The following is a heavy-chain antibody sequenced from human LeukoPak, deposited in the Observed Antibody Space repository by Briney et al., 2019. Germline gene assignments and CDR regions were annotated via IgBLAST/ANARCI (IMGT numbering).Heavy chain of an antibody. CDR2: ISYVGSDK. CDR3: AKDGDIAAAGYYFDY. Sequence: GRSLRLSCAASGFTFSSYAMHWVRQAPGKGLEWEAVISYVGSDKYYADSVRGRLTISRDNSRNTLYLQMNSLRAEDTAVYYCAKDGDIAAAGYYFDYWGQGTLVTVSS. J-gene: IGHJ4*02. V-gene: IGHV3-30*18. CDR1: GFTFSSYA. D-gene: IGHD6-13*01.